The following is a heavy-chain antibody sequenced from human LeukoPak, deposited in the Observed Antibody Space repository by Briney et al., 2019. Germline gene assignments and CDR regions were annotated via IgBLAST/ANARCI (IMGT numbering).Heavy chain of an antibody. D-gene: IGHD2-21*01. V-gene: IGHV4-59*01. J-gene: IGHJ4*02. CDR2: IYYSGST. CDR3: ARVLPLWHESVYYFDY. CDR1: GGSISSYY. Sequence: PSETLSLTCTVSGGSISSYYWSWIRQPPGKGLEWIGHIYYSGSTNYNPSLKSRVTISVDTSKNQFSLKLSSVTAADTAVYYCARVLPLWHESVYYFDYWGQGTLVTVSS.